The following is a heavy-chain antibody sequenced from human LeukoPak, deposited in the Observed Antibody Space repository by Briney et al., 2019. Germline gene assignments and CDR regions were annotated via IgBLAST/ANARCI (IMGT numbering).Heavy chain of an antibody. J-gene: IGHJ5*02. CDR1: GFTFSSYA. CDR2: ISGSGGST. CDR3: AKVASSSWYFSGWFDP. D-gene: IGHD6-13*01. Sequence: GGSLRLSCAASGFTFSSYAMSWVRQAPGKGLEWVSAISGSGGSTYYADSVKGRFTISRDNSKNTLYLQMNSLRAEDTAVYYCAKVASSSWYFSGWFDPWGQGTLVTVSS. V-gene: IGHV3-23*01.